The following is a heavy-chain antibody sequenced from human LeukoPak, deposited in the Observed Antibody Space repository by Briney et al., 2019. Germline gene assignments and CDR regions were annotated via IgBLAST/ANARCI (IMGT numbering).Heavy chain of an antibody. CDR3: ARDLMGIAYRGAFYY. CDR2: IGYSGSDT. CDR1: GFTLSSYE. Sequence: GGSLRLSCIVSGFTLSSYEMTWFRQAPGKGLEGVSGIGYSGSDTHYADSVKGRFTISRDNAKNSLYLQMNSLRAEDTAVYYCARDLMGIAYRGAFYYWGQGTLVTVSS. D-gene: IGHD6-13*01. V-gene: IGHV3-21*04. J-gene: IGHJ4*02.